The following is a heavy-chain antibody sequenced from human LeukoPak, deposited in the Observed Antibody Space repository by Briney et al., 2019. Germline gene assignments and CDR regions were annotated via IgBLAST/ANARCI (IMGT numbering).Heavy chain of an antibody. D-gene: IGHD3-22*01. CDR3: AKDSNYYDSSGYYFVNWFDP. V-gene: IGHV3-23*01. CDR1: GFTFSSYA. CDR2: ISGSGGST. J-gene: IGHJ5*02. Sequence: GGSLRPSCAASGFTFSSYAMSWVRQAPGKGLEWVSAISGSGGSTYYADSVKGRFTISRDNSKNTLYLQMNSLRAEDTAVYYCAKDSNYYDSSGYYFVNWFDPWGRGTLVTVSS.